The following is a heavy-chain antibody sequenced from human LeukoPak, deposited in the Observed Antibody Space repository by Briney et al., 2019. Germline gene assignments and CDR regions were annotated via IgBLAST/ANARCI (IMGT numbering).Heavy chain of an antibody. CDR2: ISAYNGNT. CDR1: GGTFSSYA. V-gene: IGHV1-18*01. CDR3: GRRYYYGSGSYSDY. Sequence: ASVKVSCKASGGTFSSYAISWVRPAPGQGVEWMGWISAYNGNTQYAQKLQGRVTMTTDTSTSTVYMELRSLRSDDTAVYYCGRRYYYGSGSYSDYWGQGNLVTVSS. J-gene: IGHJ4*02. D-gene: IGHD3-10*01.